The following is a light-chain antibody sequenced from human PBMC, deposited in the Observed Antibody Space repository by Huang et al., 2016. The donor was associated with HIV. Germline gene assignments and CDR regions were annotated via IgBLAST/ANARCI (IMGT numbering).Light chain of an antibody. CDR3: QQYYNTPIT. CDR2: WAS. J-gene: IGKJ5*01. CDR1: KPVLYSSNNKNY. V-gene: IGKV4-1*01. Sequence: DIVMTQSPDSLAVSLGERATINCESSKPVLYSSNNKNYVAWYQQKPGQPPKLLIYWASTREFGVPDRFTGSGSGTDFTLTISSLQAEDVAVYYCQQYYNTPITFGQGTRLEMK.